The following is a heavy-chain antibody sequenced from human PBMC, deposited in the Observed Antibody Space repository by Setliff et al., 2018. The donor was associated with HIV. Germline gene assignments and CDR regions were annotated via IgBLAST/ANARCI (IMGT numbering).Heavy chain of an antibody. CDR1: GFTFSTSE. V-gene: IGHV3-48*03. Sequence: PSETLSLSCAAAGFTFSTSEMNWVRQAPGKGLEWISYISSTGAIIYYADSVRGRFTISRDNAKNSVYLQMNSLRADDTALYYCAREFVALGNHFDKWGQGTLVTVS. J-gene: IGHJ4*02. CDR3: AREFVALGNHFDK. CDR2: ISSTGAII.